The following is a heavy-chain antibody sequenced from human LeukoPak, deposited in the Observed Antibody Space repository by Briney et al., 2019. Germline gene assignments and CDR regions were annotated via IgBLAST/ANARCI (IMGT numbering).Heavy chain of an antibody. CDR2: IISDGSST. J-gene: IGHJ6*02. CDR3: ARDLEVQEYYYYGMDV. V-gene: IGHV3-74*03. CDR1: GFTFSSHW. Sequence: AGGSLRLSCAASGFTFSSHWMHWVRQAPGKGLVWVSRIISDGSSTKYADSVKGRLTISRDNAKNTLYLQINSLRAEDTAVYYCARDLEVQEYYYYGMDVWGQGTTVTVS.